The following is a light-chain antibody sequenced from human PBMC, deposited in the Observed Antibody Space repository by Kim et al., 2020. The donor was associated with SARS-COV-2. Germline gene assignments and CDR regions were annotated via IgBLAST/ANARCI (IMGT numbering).Light chain of an antibody. CDR3: QQYNNWPLT. CDR2: DIS. V-gene: IGKV3-15*01. Sequence: EIVMTQSPATLSVSPGERATLSCRASQSVSSDLAWYQQKPGQAPRLLISDISTRATGIPARFTGSGSGTEFTLTITSLQSEDFALYYCQQYNNWPLTFGGGTKVEI. CDR1: QSVSSD. J-gene: IGKJ4*01.